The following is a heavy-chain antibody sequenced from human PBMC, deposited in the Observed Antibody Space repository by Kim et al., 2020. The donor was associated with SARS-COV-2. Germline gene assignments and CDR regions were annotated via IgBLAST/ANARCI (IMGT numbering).Heavy chain of an antibody. CDR3: ATDDPVTGPRRDY. CDR2: ISSSSSYT. D-gene: IGHD2-21*02. V-gene: IGHV3-21*01. CDR1: GFSFSTYT. Sequence: GGSLRLSCAASGFSFSTYTMNWVRQAPGKGLEWVSSISSSSSYTYYADSLKGRFTISRDNAKNSLYLQMNSLRVEDSAVYYCATDDPVTGPRRDYWGQGTLVTVSS. J-gene: IGHJ4*02.